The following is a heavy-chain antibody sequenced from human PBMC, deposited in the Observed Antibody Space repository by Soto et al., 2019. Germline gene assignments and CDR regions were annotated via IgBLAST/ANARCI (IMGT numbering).Heavy chain of an antibody. CDR3: ARIAYCGCDCYLLDY. CDR2: IFSNDEK. J-gene: IGHJ4*02. CDR1: GFSLSNARMG. D-gene: IGHD2-21*02. Sequence: QVTLKESGPVLVKPTETLTLTCTVSGFSLSNARMGVSWIRQPPGKALEWLAHIFSNDEKSYSTSLKSRLTISKDTSKSQVVLTMTNSDPVDTATYYCARIAYCGCDCYLLDYWGQGTLVTVSS. V-gene: IGHV2-26*01.